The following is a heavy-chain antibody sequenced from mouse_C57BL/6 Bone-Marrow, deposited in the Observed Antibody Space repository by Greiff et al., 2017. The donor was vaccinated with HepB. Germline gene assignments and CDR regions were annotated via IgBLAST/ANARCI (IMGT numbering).Heavy chain of an antibody. CDR3: ARAGSSYGAMDY. V-gene: IGHV3-1*01. J-gene: IGHJ4*01. D-gene: IGHD1-1*01. CDR1: GYSITSGYD. Sequence: DVKLQESGPGMVKPSQSLSLTCTVTGYSITSGYDWHWIRHFPGNKLEWMGYISYSGSTNYNPSLKSRISITHDTSKNHFFLKLNSVTTEDTATYYCARAGSSYGAMDYWGQGTSVTVSS. CDR2: ISYSGST.